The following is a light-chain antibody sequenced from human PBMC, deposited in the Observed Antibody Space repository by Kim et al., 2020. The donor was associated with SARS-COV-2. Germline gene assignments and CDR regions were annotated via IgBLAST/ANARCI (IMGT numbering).Light chain of an antibody. CDR2: WAS. CDR3: QQYYSNWT. V-gene: IGKV4-1*01. Sequence: DIVMTQSPDSLAVSLGERATINCKSSQSVLYSSTNKNYLAWYQQKPGQPPKLLIYWASTRESGVPDRFSGSGSGTDFTLTISSLQAEDVAVYYCQQYYSNWTFGQGTKVDIK. CDR1: QSVLYSSTNKNY. J-gene: IGKJ1*01.